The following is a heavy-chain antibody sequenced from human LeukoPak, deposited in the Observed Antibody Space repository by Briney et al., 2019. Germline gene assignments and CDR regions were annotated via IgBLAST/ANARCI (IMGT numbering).Heavy chain of an antibody. CDR2: IHHSGSA. Sequence: SGTLSLTCAVSGGSISSSNWWSWVRQPPGKGLEWIAEIHHSGSANYNPSLKSRVTISGDKSKNQFSLKLSSVTAADTAVYYCARSISGYDYAFDIWGQGTMVTVSS. J-gene: IGHJ3*02. D-gene: IGHD5-12*01. V-gene: IGHV4-4*02. CDR1: GGSISSSNW. CDR3: ARSISGYDYAFDI.